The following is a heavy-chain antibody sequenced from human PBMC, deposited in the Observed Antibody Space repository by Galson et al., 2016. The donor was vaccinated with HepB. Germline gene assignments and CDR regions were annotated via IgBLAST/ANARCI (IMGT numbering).Heavy chain of an antibody. CDR2: IYPDDSDT. J-gene: IGHJ3*01. D-gene: IGHD1-7*01. Sequence: QSGAEVKKPGESLKISCKASSGYSFINYWIGWVRQMPGKGLEWMGIIYPDDSDTRYSPSFQGQVTISADKSITTAYLQWSSLKASDTAMDYCARHEELLGAFGLWGQGTMVTISS. CDR1: SGYSFINYW. V-gene: IGHV5-51*01. CDR3: ARHEELLGAFGL.